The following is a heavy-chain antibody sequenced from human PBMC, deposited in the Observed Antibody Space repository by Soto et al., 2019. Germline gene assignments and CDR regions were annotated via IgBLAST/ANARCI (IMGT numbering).Heavy chain of an antibody. Sequence: QVQLVQSGAEVKRPGSSVKVSCKSSGGSFNSFHFNWVRQAPGQGLEWMGRIIPMLDRTQYAQMFQGRGTITADKSTSTAYMEMSGLESVDTAVYYCARGTVTLFGVVTPPDYWGQGTLVTVSS. CDR1: GGSFNSFH. D-gene: IGHD3-3*01. J-gene: IGHJ4*02. CDR3: ARGTVTLFGVVTPPDY. CDR2: IIPMLDRT. V-gene: IGHV1-69*08.